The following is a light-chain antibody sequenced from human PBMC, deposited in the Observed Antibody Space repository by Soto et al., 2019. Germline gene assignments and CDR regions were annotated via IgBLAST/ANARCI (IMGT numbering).Light chain of an antibody. CDR1: QGISTY. J-gene: IGKJ5*01. CDR3: QQLYSYPLT. Sequence: DIQLTQSPSFLSASVGDRVTITCRASQGISTYLAWYQQKPGKAPKLLIYAASTLQSGVPSRFSGSGSGTEFTLTFSSLQPEDFATYNCQQLYSYPLTFGQGTRLEIK. CDR2: AAS. V-gene: IGKV1-9*01.